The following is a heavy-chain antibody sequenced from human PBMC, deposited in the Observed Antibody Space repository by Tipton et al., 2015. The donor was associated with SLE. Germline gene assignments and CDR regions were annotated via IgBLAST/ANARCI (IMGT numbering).Heavy chain of an antibody. CDR3: ARGPYGAAAAYDF. J-gene: IGHJ4*02. CDR2: LNEDGRTT. Sequence: SLRLSCAASGFTFSRYWMHWVRQVPGKGLVWVSRLNEDGRTTTYADSVKGRFIISRDNAKNTLYLQMNSLRAEDAAVYYCARGPYGAAAAYDFWGQGTLVTVSS. CDR1: GFTFSRYW. D-gene: IGHD6-13*01. V-gene: IGHV3-74*01.